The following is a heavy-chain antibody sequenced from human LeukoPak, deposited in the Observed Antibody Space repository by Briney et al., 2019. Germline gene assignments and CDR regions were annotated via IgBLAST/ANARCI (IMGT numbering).Heavy chain of an antibody. Sequence: GGSLRLSCAASGFTFSSNSMNWVRQAPGKGLEWVSYISSTGGTIYYADSMKGRFTISRDNAKNSLYLQMNSLRVEDTAVYYCARKGYSGYDRNHWFDPWGQGTLVTVSS. CDR3: ARKGYSGYDRNHWFDP. CDR1: GFTFSSNS. D-gene: IGHD5-12*01. J-gene: IGHJ5*02. V-gene: IGHV3-48*04. CDR2: ISSTGGTI.